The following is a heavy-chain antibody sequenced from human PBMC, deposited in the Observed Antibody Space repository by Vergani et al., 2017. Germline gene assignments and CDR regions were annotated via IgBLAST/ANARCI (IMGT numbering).Heavy chain of an antibody. D-gene: IGHD2-15*01. CDR3: ARDNPPGYCSGGSCAYYYYMDV. CDR2: IYTSGST. Sequence: QVQLQQWGAGLLKPSQTLSLTCTVSGGSISSGSYYWSWIRQPAGKGLEWIGRIYTSGSTNYNPSLKSRVTISVDTSKNQFSLKLSSVTAADTAVYYWARDNPPGYCSGGSCAYYYYMDVWGKGP. V-gene: IGHV4-61*02. J-gene: IGHJ6*03. CDR1: GGSISSGSYY.